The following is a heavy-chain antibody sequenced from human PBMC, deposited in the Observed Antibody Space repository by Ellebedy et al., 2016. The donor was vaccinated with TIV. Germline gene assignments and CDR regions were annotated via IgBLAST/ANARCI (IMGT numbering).Heavy chain of an antibody. D-gene: IGHD3-22*01. CDR2: IIPMFGTA. CDR1: GGTFSSYA. V-gene: IGHV1-69*06. J-gene: IGHJ5*02. Sequence: ASVKVSCKASGGTFSSYAISWVRQAPGQGLEWMGGIIPMFGTANYAQKFQGRVTITADKSTSTAYMELSSLRSEDTAVYYCARDVTGDSSGYYYARGYNWFDPWGQGTLVTVSS. CDR3: ARDVTGDSSGYYYARGYNWFDP.